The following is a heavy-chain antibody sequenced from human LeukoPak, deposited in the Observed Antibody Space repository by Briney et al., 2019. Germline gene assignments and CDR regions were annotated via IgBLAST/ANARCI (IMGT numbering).Heavy chain of an antibody. CDR1: GFTFDDYG. V-gene: IGHV3-20*01. Sequence: GGSLRLSCAASGFTFDDYGMSWVRQAPGKGLEWVSGINWNGGSTGYADSVKGRFTISRDNAKNSLYLQMNSLRAEDTALYHCARASRNRGYSSSWYNYYYYGMDVWGQGTLVTVSS. D-gene: IGHD6-13*01. CDR3: ARASRNRGYSSSWYNYYYYGMDV. J-gene: IGHJ6*02. CDR2: INWNGGST.